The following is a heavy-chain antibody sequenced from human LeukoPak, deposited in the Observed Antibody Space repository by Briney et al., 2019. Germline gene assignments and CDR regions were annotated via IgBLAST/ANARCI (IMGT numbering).Heavy chain of an antibody. J-gene: IGHJ5*02. D-gene: IGHD3-22*01. CDR2: ISSSSSTI. Sequence: GGSLRLSCAASGFTFSDYYMSWIRQAPGKGLEWVSYISSSSSTIYYADSVKGRFTISRDNAKNSLYLQMNSLRAEDTAVYYCARDPEYDSSSNWFDPWGQGTLVTVSS. V-gene: IGHV3-11*04. CDR1: GFTFSDYY. CDR3: ARDPEYDSSSNWFDP.